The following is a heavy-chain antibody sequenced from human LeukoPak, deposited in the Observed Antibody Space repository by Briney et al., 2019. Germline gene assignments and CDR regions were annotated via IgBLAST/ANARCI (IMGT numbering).Heavy chain of an antibody. CDR2: ISSSSSYK. CDR1: GFTFSSYW. D-gene: IGHD6-19*01. CDR3: ARDPSSGWYLKGWFDP. Sequence: GGSLRLSCAASGFTFSSYWMSWVRQAPGKGLEWVSSISSSSSYKYYADSVKGRFTISRDNAKNSLYLQMNSLRAEDTAVYYCARDPSSGWYLKGWFDPWGQGTLVTVSS. V-gene: IGHV3-21*01. J-gene: IGHJ5*02.